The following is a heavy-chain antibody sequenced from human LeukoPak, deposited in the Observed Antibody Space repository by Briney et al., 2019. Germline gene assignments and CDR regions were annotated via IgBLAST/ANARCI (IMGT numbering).Heavy chain of an antibody. Sequence: PGGSLRLSCGASGFTFSTYWMSWVRQAPGKGLEWVANIKRDGSDNYYVDSVKGRCTISRDNAKNSLYLQMNSLRAEDTAVYYCARGDYMWLDPWGQGTLVTVSS. CDR3: ARGDYMWLDP. J-gene: IGHJ5*02. D-gene: IGHD4-11*01. CDR1: GFTFSTYW. CDR2: IKRDGSDN. V-gene: IGHV3-7*01.